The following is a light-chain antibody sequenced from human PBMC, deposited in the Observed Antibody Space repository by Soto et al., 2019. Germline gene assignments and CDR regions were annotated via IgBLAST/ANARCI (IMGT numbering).Light chain of an antibody. Sequence: EIVLTQSPGTLSLSPGERATLSCRASQSVSSNFLAWYQLRPGQAPRLLIYGSSSRATGIPDRFSGSGSGTYFTLTISRLEPEDFAVYFCHQYSSAITFGGGTRVEVK. J-gene: IGKJ4*01. CDR2: GSS. CDR3: HQYSSAIT. V-gene: IGKV3-20*01. CDR1: QSVSSNF.